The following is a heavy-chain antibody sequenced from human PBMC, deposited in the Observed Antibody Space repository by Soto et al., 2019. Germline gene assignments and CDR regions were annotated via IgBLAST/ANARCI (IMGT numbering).Heavy chain of an antibody. D-gene: IGHD3-22*01. CDR1: GYTFTSYG. Sequence: ASVKVSCKASGYTFTSYGISWVRQAPGQGLEWMGWISAYNGNTNYAQKLQGRVTMTTDTSTSTAYIELRSLRSDDTAVYYCARDSPFYYDSSALGYWGQGTLVTVSS. V-gene: IGHV1-18*01. CDR3: ARDSPFYYDSSALGY. J-gene: IGHJ4*02. CDR2: ISAYNGNT.